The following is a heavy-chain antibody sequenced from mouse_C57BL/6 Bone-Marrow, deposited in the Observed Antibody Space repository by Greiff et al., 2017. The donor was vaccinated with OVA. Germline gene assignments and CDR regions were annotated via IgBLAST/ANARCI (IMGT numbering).Heavy chain of an antibody. J-gene: IGHJ2*01. Sequence: VQLQQSGPELVKPGASVKISCKASGYTFTDYYMNWVKQSHGKSLEWIGDINPNNGGTSYNQKFKGKATLTVDKSSSTAYMELRSLTSEDSAVYYCARGGGTSWGQGTTLTVSS. CDR3: ARGGGTS. V-gene: IGHV1-26*01. D-gene: IGHD3-3*01. CDR2: INPNNGGT. CDR1: GYTFTDYY.